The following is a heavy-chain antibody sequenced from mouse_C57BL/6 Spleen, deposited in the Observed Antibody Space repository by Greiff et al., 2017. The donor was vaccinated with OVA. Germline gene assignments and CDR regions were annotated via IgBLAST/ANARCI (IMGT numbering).Heavy chain of an antibody. D-gene: IGHD1-1*01. V-gene: IGHV1-61*01. CDR3: ARPHYYDSGHWDGDD. Sequence: VQLQQPGAELVRPGSSVKLSCKASGYTFTSYWMDWVKQRPGQGLEWIGNIYPSDSETHYNQKFKGKATLTVDKYSSTAYIQLSSLTSENSAVYSCARPHYYDSGHWDGDDWGKGTTVTVSA. CDR2: IYPSDSET. CDR1: GYTFTSYW. J-gene: IGHJ1*03.